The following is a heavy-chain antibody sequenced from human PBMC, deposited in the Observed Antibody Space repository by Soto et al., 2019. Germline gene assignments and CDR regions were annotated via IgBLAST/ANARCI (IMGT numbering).Heavy chain of an antibody. V-gene: IGHV1-18*01. CDR3: ASDHYDFWGSANNWFDP. CDR2: ISAYNGNT. CDR1: GYTFTSYG. J-gene: IGHJ5*02. D-gene: IGHD3-3*01. Sequence: QVQLVQSGAEVKKPGASVKVSCKASGYTFTSYGISWVRQAPGQGLEWMGWISAYNGNTNYAQKLQGRVTMTTDTSTTTAYMELRSLRSDDTAVYYCASDHYDFWGSANNWFDPWGQGTQVTVSS.